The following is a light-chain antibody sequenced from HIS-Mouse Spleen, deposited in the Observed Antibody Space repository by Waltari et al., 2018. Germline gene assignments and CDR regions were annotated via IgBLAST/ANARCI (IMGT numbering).Light chain of an antibody. Sequence: QSALTQPASVSGSPGPSITIPCTGTSSDVVGYNYVSWYQQHPGKAPKLMIYDVSNRPSGVSNRFSGSKSGNTASLTISGLQAEDEADYYCSSYTSSSTYVFGTGTKVTVL. CDR2: DVS. CDR3: SSYTSSSTYV. J-gene: IGLJ1*01. CDR1: SSDVVGYNY. V-gene: IGLV2-14*03.